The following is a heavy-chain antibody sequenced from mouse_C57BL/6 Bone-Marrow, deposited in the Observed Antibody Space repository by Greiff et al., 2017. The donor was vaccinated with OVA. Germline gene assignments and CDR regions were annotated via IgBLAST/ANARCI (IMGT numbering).Heavy chain of an antibody. CDR2: IYPRDGST. CDR3: ARRLLWLVSYYFDY. Sequence: VHLVESGPELVKPGASVKLSCKASGYTFTSYDINWVKQRPGQGLEWIGWIYPRDGSTKYNEKFKGKATLTVDTSSSTAYMELHSLTSEDSAVYFCARRLLWLVSYYFDYWGQGTTLTVSS. CDR1: GYTFTSYD. J-gene: IGHJ2*01. D-gene: IGHD1-1*02. V-gene: IGHV1-85*01.